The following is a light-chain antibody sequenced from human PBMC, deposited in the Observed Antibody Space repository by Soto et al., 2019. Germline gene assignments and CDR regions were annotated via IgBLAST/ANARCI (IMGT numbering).Light chain of an antibody. J-gene: IGKJ1*01. CDR2: AAS. Sequence: DIQMTQSPSSLSASVGDRVTITCRAKESVSSYVNWYQQKPGKAPKLLIYAASSLQSGLPARFSGSGSVTDSPLTISRLQPEDFATYCCQHSYSNWTFGQGTKVDIK. V-gene: IGKV1-39*01. CDR1: ESVSSY. CDR3: QHSYSNWT.